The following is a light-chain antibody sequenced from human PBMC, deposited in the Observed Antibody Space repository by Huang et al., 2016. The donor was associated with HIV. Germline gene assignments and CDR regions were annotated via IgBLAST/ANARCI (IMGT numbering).Light chain of an antibody. CDR2: WAS. V-gene: IGKV4-1*01. CDR3: QQYADIPT. Sequence: DIVMTQSPDSLAVSQGERATINCKSSKSVFFSSTNKNHLAWYQQQPGQPPRLLIYWASTRESGVPDRFSCSGSETDFTLTINSLQAEDVAVYHCQQYADIPTFGGGTKVEIK. J-gene: IGKJ4*01. CDR1: KSVFFSSTNKNH.